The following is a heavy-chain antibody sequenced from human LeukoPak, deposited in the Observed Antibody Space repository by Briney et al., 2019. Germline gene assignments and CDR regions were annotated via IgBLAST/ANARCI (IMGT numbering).Heavy chain of an antibody. D-gene: IGHD4-17*01. V-gene: IGHV3-20*04. CDR3: ARSTTVTTGPHAFDI. Sequence: GGSLRLSCAASGFTFDDYGMSWVRQAPGKGLEWVSGINWNGGSTGYADSVKGRFTISRDNAKNSLYLQTNSLRAEDTALYYCARSTTVTTGPHAFDIWGQGTMVTVSS. CDR2: INWNGGST. CDR1: GFTFDDYG. J-gene: IGHJ3*02.